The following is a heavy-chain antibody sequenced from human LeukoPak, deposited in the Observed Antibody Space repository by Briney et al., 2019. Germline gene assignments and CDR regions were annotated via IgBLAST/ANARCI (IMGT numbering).Heavy chain of an antibody. V-gene: IGHV4-39*01. J-gene: IGHJ5*02. CDR2: IYYSGST. CDR1: GGSISSSSYY. Sequence: SETLSLTCTVSGGSISSSSYYWGWIRQPPGKGLEWIGSIYYSGSTYYNPSLKSRVTISVDTSKNQFSLRLSSVTAADAAVYYCARLEGSGWYVGNWFDPWGQGTLVTVSS. D-gene: IGHD6-19*01. CDR3: ARLEGSGWYVGNWFDP.